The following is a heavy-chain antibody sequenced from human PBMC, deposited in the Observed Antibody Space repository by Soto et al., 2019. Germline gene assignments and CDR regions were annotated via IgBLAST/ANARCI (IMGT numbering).Heavy chain of an antibody. CDR3: GKYGLPVNYTALDV. CDR2: LYYGGST. V-gene: IGHV4-31*02. D-gene: IGHD1-7*01. Sequence: VACGKSGSLGCRWSLNRKVTGKGLEWIGFLYYGGSTYYNPSLKSRVTISVDTSENQFSLKLNSVTAADTVVYYRGKYGLPVNYTALDVWGQGTTVTVFS. CDR1: CGKSGSLGCR. J-gene: IGHJ6*01.